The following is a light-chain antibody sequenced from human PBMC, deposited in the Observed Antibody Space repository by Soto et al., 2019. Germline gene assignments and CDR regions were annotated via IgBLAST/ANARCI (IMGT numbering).Light chain of an antibody. V-gene: IGKV3-15*01. Sequence: EIVLTQAPGTLSLSAGQRATLSCRASQSVSSNYLAWYQQKPGQAPRLLIHGASTRATGIPARFSGSGSGTEFTLTIRRLQSEDFAVYCCQQYNNWPATFGQGTKVDIK. CDR1: QSVSSN. CDR3: QQYNNWPAT. J-gene: IGKJ1*01. CDR2: GAS.